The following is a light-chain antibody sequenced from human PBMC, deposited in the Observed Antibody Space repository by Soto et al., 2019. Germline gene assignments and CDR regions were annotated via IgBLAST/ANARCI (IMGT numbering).Light chain of an antibody. V-gene: IGKV3-15*01. CDR3: QQYNRWPLT. CDR2: DAS. J-gene: IGKJ4*01. Sequence: EIVLTQSPATLSVSPGERATLSCRASQSCSNNLAWYQQKPGQAPRLLIYDASTRATGIPARFSGSGSGTEFSLTISSLQSEDFAVYFCQQYNRWPLTFGGGTKVKIK. CDR1: QSCSNN.